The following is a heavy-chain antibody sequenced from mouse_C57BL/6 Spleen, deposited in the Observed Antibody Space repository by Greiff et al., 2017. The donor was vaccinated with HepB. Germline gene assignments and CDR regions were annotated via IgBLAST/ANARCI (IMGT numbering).Heavy chain of an antibody. D-gene: IGHD4-1*01. Sequence: EVQLQQSGPELVKPGASVKISCKASGYTFTDYYMNWVKQSHGKSLEWIGDINPNNGGTSYNQKFKGKATLTVDKSSSTAYMELRSLTSEDSAVYYCARGSLTGTLFAYWGQGTLVTVSA. CDR3: ARGSLTGTLFAY. CDR1: GYTFTDYY. CDR2: INPNNGGT. J-gene: IGHJ3*01. V-gene: IGHV1-26*01.